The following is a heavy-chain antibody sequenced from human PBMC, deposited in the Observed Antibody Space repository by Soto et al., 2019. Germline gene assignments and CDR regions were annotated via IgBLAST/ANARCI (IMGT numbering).Heavy chain of an antibody. CDR3: ATLTYCSSASCPNYYYVMDV. Sequence: GGSLRFSCAASGFTFTTYSLTWVRQAPGKGLEWVASIGSSSNYIYYADSVKGRFTISRDNAKNSLFLQMNSLRAEDTAVYYCATLTYCSSASCPNYYYVMDVWGQGTTVTVSS. CDR1: GFTFTTYS. D-gene: IGHD2-2*01. V-gene: IGHV3-21*06. J-gene: IGHJ6*02. CDR2: IGSSSNYI.